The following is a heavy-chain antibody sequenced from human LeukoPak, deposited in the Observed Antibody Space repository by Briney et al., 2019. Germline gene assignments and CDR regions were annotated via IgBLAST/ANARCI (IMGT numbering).Heavy chain of an antibody. V-gene: IGHV3-7*01. J-gene: IGHJ5*02. D-gene: IGHD2-2*01. CDR1: GFTFSDSS. CDR3: ARDDEYCSSTSCYPNNWFDP. Sequence: GGSLRLSCTASGFTFSDSSMNWVRQAPGKGLEWVANIKQDGSEKYYVDSVKGRFTISRDNAKNSLYLQMNSLRAEDTAVYYCARDDEYCSSTSCYPNNWFDPWGQGTLVTVSS. CDR2: IKQDGSEK.